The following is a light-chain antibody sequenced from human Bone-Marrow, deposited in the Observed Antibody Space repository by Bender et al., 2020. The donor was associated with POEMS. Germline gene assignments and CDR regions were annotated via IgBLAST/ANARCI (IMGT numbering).Light chain of an antibody. CDR2: EVS. J-gene: IGLJ3*02. Sequence: QSALTQPASVSASPGQSITISCTGTSSDVGNYNLVSWYQQHPGKAPKLMIYEVSKRPSGVSNRFSGSKSGNTASLTISGLQAEDEADYYCCSYAGSSTLVFGGGTKLTVL. V-gene: IGLV2-23*02. CDR1: SSDVGNYNL. CDR3: CSYAGSSTLV.